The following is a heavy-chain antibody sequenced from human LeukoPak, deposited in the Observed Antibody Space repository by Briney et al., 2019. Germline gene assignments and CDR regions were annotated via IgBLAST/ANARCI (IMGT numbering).Heavy chain of an antibody. D-gene: IGHD1-26*01. J-gene: IGHJ3*02. Sequence: SVKVSCKASGGTFSSYAISWVRQAPGQGLEWMGGIIPIFGTANYAQKFQGRVTITADESTSTAYMELSSLRSEDTAVYYCARGTRGYSGGYRAFDIWGQGTMVTVSS. CDR1: GGTFSSYA. CDR3: ARGTRGYSGGYRAFDI. V-gene: IGHV1-69*13. CDR2: IIPIFGTA.